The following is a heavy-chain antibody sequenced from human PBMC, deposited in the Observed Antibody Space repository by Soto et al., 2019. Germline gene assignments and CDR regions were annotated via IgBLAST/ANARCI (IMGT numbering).Heavy chain of an antibody. J-gene: IGHJ1*01. CDR2: IYYSGST. V-gene: IGHV4-59*08. CDR3: ARHRGDYVVSS. Sequence: PSETLSLTCTVSGGSISSYYWSWIRQPPGKGLEWIGYIYYSGSTNYNPSLKSRVTISVDTSKNQFSLKLSSVTAADTAVYYCARHRGDYVVSSWGQGTLVIVAS. CDR1: GGSISSYY. D-gene: IGHD4-17*01.